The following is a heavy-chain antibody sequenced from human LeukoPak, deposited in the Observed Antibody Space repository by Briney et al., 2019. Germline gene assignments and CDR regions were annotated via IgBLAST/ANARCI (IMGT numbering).Heavy chain of an antibody. CDR1: AFIFSGHW. V-gene: IGHV3-48*01. CDR3: ARGDYFDDSASPVDY. D-gene: IGHD2/OR15-2a*01. J-gene: IGHJ4*02. CDR2: ISSSSGAI. Sequence: GGSLRLSCEGSAFIFSGHWMNWVRQAPGKGLEWVSYISSSSGAILYADSVKGRFTISRDNAKNSLYLQMNSLRAEDTAVYYCARGDYFDDSASPVDYWGQGTLVTVSS.